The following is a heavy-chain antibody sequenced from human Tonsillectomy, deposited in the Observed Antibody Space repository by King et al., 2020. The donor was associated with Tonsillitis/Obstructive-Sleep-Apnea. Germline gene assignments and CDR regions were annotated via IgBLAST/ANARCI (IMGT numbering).Heavy chain of an antibody. Sequence: QLQESGPGLVKPSETLSLTCTVSGGSVSSTSYYWGWVRQPPGKGLEWIGSIYYSGTTYYNPSLESRATVSVDTSKNQFSLKLNSMTAADPAVYYCARHVDYTREYYYCMDVWGTGTTVTVAS. CDR2: IYYSGTT. CDR3: ARHVDYTREYYYCMDV. V-gene: IGHV4-39*01. D-gene: IGHD4-11*01. J-gene: IGHJ6*03. CDR1: GGSVSSTSYY.